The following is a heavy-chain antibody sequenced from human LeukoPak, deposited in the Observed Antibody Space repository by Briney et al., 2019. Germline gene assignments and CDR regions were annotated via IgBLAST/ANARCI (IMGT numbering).Heavy chain of an antibody. CDR2: ISSNGGST. CDR3: ARGCSGGSCYIY. V-gene: IGHV3-64*01. D-gene: IGHD2-15*01. J-gene: IGHJ4*02. CDR1: GFTFSSYA. Sequence: GGSLRLSCAASGFTFSSYAMHWVRQAPGKGLEYVSAISSNGGSTYYANSVKGRFTISRDNSKNTLYLQMGSLRAEDMAVYYCARGCSGGSCYIYWGQGTLVTVSS.